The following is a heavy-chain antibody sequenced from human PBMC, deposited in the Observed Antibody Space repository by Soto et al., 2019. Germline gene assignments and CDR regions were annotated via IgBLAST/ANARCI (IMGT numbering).Heavy chain of an antibody. D-gene: IGHD3-10*01. V-gene: IGHV3-21*02. Sequence: EVQLVESGGGLVKPGESLRLSCAASGFTFSTYIMNWVRQAPGKGLEWVSSIGGTSSSIYYADSMRGRFTISRDNAKNSLYLKMNGLGAEDTVVFYCAGEGGGASMVRGVSPLWYWGQGTLVTVSS. CDR3: AGEGGGASMVRGVSPLWY. CDR2: IGGTSSSI. CDR1: GFTFSTYI. J-gene: IGHJ4*02.